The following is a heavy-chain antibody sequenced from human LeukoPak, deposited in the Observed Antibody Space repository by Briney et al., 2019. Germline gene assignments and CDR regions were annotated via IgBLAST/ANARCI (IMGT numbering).Heavy chain of an antibody. J-gene: IGHJ4*02. CDR3: ARGGVGATSFDY. V-gene: IGHV3-21*01. CDR1: GFTFDDYG. CDR2: ISSSSSYI. D-gene: IGHD1-26*01. Sequence: GALRLSCAASGFTFDDYGMNWVRQAPGKGLEWVSSISSSSSYIYYADSVKGRFTISRDNAKNSLYLQMNSLRAEDTAVYYCARGGVGATSFDYWGQGTLVTVSS.